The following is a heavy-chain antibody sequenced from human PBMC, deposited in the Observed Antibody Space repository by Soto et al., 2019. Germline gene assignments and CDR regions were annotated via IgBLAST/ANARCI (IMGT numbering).Heavy chain of an antibody. CDR2: ISSSSTYI. V-gene: IGHV3-21*01. Sequence: SLRLSCAASGFTFSIYSMNWVRQAPGKGLEWVSSISSSSTYIYYADSVKGRFIISRDNAENSLYLQMNSLRAEDTAVYFCARSPGRDGYNHFDYWGQGTLVTVSS. CDR1: GFTFSIYS. J-gene: IGHJ4*02. CDR3: ARSPGRDGYNHFDY. D-gene: IGHD2-21*01.